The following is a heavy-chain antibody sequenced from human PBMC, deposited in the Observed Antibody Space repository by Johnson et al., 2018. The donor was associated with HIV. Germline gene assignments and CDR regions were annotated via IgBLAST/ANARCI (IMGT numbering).Heavy chain of an antibody. Sequence: QVQLVESGGGLVQPGGSLRLSCVASGFTFSSYGMHWVRQAPGKGLEWVAVIWYDGSNKYYADSVKGRVTISRDNSKNTLYLQMNSLRAEDTAVYYCAKVGATVITPRGEAFDIWGQGTMVTVSS. CDR3: AKVGATVITPRGEAFDI. V-gene: IGHV3-30*02. D-gene: IGHD4-23*01. CDR2: IWYDGSNK. J-gene: IGHJ3*02. CDR1: GFTFSSYG.